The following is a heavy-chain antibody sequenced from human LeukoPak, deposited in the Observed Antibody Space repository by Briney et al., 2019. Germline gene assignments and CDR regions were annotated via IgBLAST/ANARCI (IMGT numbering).Heavy chain of an antibody. Sequence: SVKVSCKASGGTFSSYVSWVRQAPGQGLEWMGGIIPIFGTANYAQKFQGRVTITADESTSTAYMELSSLRSEDTAVYYCARAGWYYYDSSGYLVTDAFDIWGQGTMVTVSS. CDR1: GGTFSSYV. J-gene: IGHJ3*02. CDR2: IIPIFGTA. V-gene: IGHV1-69*13. D-gene: IGHD3-22*01. CDR3: ARAGWYYYDSSGYLVTDAFDI.